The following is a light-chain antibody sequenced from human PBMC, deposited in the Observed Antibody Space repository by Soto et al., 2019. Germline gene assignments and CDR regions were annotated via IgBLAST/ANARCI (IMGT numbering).Light chain of an antibody. V-gene: IGKV1-39*01. CDR3: QQTYSTPRM. CDR2: AAS. Sequence: IQVTQSPSTLSSSVGDRVTITCRASQSISSWLAWYQQKPGKAPKRLIYAASSLQSGVPSRFSGNGSGTDFTLTVSSVQPEDFATYYCQQTYSTPRMFGQGTKVDIK. J-gene: IGKJ1*01. CDR1: QSISSW.